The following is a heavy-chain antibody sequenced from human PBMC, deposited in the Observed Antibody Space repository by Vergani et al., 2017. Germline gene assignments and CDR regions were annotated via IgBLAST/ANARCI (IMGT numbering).Heavy chain of an antibody. CDR3: ARVQELYDFWSGYRVRYYYYMDV. CDR2: INHSGST. CDR1: GGSFSGYY. J-gene: IGHJ6*03. D-gene: IGHD3-3*01. V-gene: IGHV4-34*01. Sequence: QVQLQQLGAGLFKPSETLSLTFAVHGGSFSGYYWSWIRQPPGKGLEWIGEINHSGSTNYNPSLKSRFTISVDTSKNQFSLKLRSMTAADTAVYYCARVQELYDFWSGYRVRYYYYMDVWGKGTTVTVSS.